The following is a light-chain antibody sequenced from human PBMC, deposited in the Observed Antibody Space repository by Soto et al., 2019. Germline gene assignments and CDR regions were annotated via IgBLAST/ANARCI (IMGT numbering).Light chain of an antibody. Sequence: ETVMTQSPATLSVFLGERATLSCRASQNIKNNLAWYQQKPGQAPRLLIYGASTRATGIPARFSGAGSGTEFTLTISSLQSEDFAVYYCQQYNKWPPITFDQGTRLEIK. CDR1: QNIKNN. CDR2: GAS. J-gene: IGKJ5*01. CDR3: QQYNKWPPIT. V-gene: IGKV3-15*01.